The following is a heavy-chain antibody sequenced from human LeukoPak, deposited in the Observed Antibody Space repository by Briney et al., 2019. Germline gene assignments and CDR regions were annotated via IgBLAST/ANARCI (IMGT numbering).Heavy chain of an antibody. Sequence: GGSLRLSCAASGFTFSSYAMNWVRQAPGKGLEWVSSISSSSSYIYYADSVKGRFTISRDNAKNSLYLQMNSLRAEDTAVYYCARVGDYSSGWIDYWGQGTLVTVSS. V-gene: IGHV3-21*01. CDR1: GFTFSSYA. CDR3: ARVGDYSSGWIDY. J-gene: IGHJ4*02. CDR2: ISSSSSYI. D-gene: IGHD6-19*01.